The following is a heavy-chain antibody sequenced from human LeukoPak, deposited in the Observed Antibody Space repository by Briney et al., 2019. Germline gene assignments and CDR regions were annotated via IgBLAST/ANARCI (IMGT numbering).Heavy chain of an antibody. CDR1: GGSFSDYP. Sequence: SVKVSCKASGGSFSDYPINWVRQAPGQGLEWLGGIIPKYSASNYAQAFQGRVTITADESTNTVYMEISGLRPDDTAVYYCVRPDRIFGVPAAFDAWGQGTLVAVSS. CDR2: IIPKYSAS. D-gene: IGHD3-3*02. J-gene: IGHJ3*01. CDR3: VRPDRIFGVPAAFDA. V-gene: IGHV1-69*13.